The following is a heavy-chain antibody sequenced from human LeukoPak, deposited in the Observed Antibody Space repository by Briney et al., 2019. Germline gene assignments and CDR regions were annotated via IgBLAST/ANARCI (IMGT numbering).Heavy chain of an antibody. V-gene: IGHV3-11*06. CDR1: GFTFSDYY. Sequence: PGGSLRLSCAASGFTFSDYYMSWIRQAPGKGLEWVSYISSSSSYTNYTDSVKGRFTIPRDNAKNSLYLQMNSLRAEDTAVYYCARDSNYYGSGSYYIESFDYWGQGTLVTVSS. D-gene: IGHD3-10*01. J-gene: IGHJ4*02. CDR2: ISSSSSYT. CDR3: ARDSNYYGSGSYYIESFDY.